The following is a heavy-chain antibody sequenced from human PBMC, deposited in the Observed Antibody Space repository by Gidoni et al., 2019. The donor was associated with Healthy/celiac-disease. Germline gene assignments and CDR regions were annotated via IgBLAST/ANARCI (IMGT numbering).Heavy chain of an antibody. J-gene: IGHJ4*02. CDR3: TTAPGGGTIDY. CDR2: IKSKADGGTT. D-gene: IGHD1-1*01. V-gene: IGHV3-15*01. Sequence: EVQLVESGGGLVKPGGSLRLSCAASGFTFSNAWMSWVRQAPGKGLEWVGRIKSKADGGTTDYAAPVKGRFTISRDDSKNTLYLQMNSLKTEDTAVYYCTTAPGGGTIDYWGQGTLVTVSS. CDR1: GFTFSNAW.